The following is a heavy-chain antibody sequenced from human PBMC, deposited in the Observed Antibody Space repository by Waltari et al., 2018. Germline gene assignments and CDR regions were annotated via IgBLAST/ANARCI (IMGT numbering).Heavy chain of an antibody. J-gene: IGHJ3*02. Sequence: EVRQVEAGGRLVKPGGSLRLSCAGPGSSVSSAGMHWGRQAPGKGLECVGRIKNKIDGETIDYAAPLKGRFTISRDDSKNTLYLQMNSLKIEDTAVYYCTTRTWAYGFDIWGQGTMVTVSS. CDR1: GSSVSSAG. CDR2: IKNKIDGETI. CDR3: TTRTWAYGFDI. V-gene: IGHV3-15*01. D-gene: IGHD7-27*01.